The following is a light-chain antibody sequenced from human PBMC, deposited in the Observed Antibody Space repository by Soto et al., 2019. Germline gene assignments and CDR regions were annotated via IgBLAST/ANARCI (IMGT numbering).Light chain of an antibody. CDR3: QQYGTSEIT. Sequence: EFVLTQSPGTVSLSPGERATLSCRASQSVSNRYVAWYQQKSGQAPRLLIYDTSSRVTGIPDRFSGSGSGTDFTLTISRLEPEDFAVFYCQQYGTSEITFGQGTRLENK. CDR1: QSVSNRY. CDR2: DTS. V-gene: IGKV3-20*01. J-gene: IGKJ5*01.